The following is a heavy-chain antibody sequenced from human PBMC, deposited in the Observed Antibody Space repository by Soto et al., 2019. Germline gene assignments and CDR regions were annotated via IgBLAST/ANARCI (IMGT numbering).Heavy chain of an antibody. CDR2: IYYRGNT. D-gene: IGHD3-9*01. CDR3: ARHPGYYDVLTGYSTYYFDS. CDR1: GGSISNYY. V-gene: IGHV4-59*08. J-gene: IGHJ4*02. Sequence: SETLSLTCTVSGGSISNYYWSWIRQPPGKGLEWIGYIYYRGNTNYNPSFKSRVTISVDTSKNQFSLRLSSVTAADTAVYYCARHPGYYDVLTGYSTYYFDSWGQGTLVTVSS.